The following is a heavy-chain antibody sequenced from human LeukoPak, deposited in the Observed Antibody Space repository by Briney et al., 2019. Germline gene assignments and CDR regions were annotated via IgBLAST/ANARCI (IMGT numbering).Heavy chain of an antibody. Sequence: PGGSLRLSCAASGFTFSSYWMHWVRQAPGKGLVWVSRINPDGSATSYADSVKGRFTISRDNAKKTLYLQMNSLRAGDTAVYYCARGLLGGDPRGYWGQGTLVTVSS. D-gene: IGHD1-26*01. CDR2: INPDGSAT. V-gene: IGHV3-74*01. CDR3: ARGLLGGDPRGY. CDR1: GFTFSSYW. J-gene: IGHJ4*02.